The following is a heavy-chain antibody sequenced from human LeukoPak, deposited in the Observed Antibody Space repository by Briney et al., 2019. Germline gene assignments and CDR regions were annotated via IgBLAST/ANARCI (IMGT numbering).Heavy chain of an antibody. CDR2: IGLGSGNK. D-gene: IGHD1-1*01. CDR3: ARDHNSAFDN. V-gene: IGHV3-48*01. Sequence: PGGTLRLSCTASGFPFIKYSMNWVRQAPGKGLEWISYIGLGSGNKNYAYPVRGRFIISADKAKNSLYLQMNSLRVEDTAVYYCARDHNSAFDNWGQGTLVSVAS. CDR1: GFPFIKYS. J-gene: IGHJ4*02.